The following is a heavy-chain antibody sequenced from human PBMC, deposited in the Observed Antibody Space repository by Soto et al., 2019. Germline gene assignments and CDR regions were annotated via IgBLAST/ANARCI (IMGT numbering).Heavy chain of an antibody. CDR3: ARILWPGLNFYYFDY. V-gene: IGHV2-26*01. J-gene: IGHJ4*02. CDR2: IFSKDEK. D-gene: IGHD1-20*01. Sequence: QVTLKESGPVLVKPTETLTLTCTVSGFSLSNERMGVSWIRQPPGKALEWLAHIFSKDEKSYSTSLKNRLTISKDTSKSQVVLTMTNMDPVDTATYYCARILWPGLNFYYFDYWGQGTLVTVSS. CDR1: GFSLSNERMG.